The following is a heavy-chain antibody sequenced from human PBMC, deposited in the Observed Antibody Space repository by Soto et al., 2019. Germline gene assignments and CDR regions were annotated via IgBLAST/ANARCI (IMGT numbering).Heavy chain of an antibody. CDR1: GFTFSSYE. Sequence: PGGSLRLSCAASGFTFSSYEMNWVRQAPGKGLEWVSYISSSGSTIYYADSVKGRFTISRDNAKNSLYLQMNSLRAEDTAVYYCARDTVDVESSGYYYRFFQHWRQGTLVTVSS. CDR3: ARDTVDVESSGYYYRFFQH. CDR2: ISSSGSTI. V-gene: IGHV3-48*03. J-gene: IGHJ1*01. D-gene: IGHD3-22*01.